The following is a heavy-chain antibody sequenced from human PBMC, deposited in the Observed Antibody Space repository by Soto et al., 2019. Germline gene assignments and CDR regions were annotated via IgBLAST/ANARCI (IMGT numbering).Heavy chain of an antibody. D-gene: IGHD3-16*01. CDR3: ARDSTHDYSWGSPATCGFDP. V-gene: IGHV4-59*01. CDR2: IYYSGST. CDR1: AGYISSYY. J-gene: IGHJ5*02. Sequence: PSETMPLPWTVCAGYISSYYWSWIRQPPGKELEWSGYIYYSGSTNYNPSLKSLVTISVDPSKNQSSLKLSSVTAADTAVYYCARDSTHDYSWGSPATCGFDPWGQGPLVTVPS.